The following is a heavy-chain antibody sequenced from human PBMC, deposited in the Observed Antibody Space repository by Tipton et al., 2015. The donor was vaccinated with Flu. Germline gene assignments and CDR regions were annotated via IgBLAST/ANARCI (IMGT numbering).Heavy chain of an antibody. V-gene: IGHV3-48*03. CDR3: ATLTGDDY. J-gene: IGHJ4*02. Sequence: GSLRLSCAASGFTFSSFEMNWVRLAPGKGLEWVSYISSGATTMSYADSMKGRFTVSRDNAKSTLYLQMNSLRAEDTAVYYCATLTGDDYWGQGTLVTVSS. D-gene: IGHD7-27*01. CDR2: ISSGATTM. CDR1: GFTFSSFE.